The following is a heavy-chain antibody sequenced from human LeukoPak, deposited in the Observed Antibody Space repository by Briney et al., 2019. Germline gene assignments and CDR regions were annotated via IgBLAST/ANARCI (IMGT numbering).Heavy chain of an antibody. Sequence: SVKVSCKASGGTFSSYAISWVRQAPGQGLEWMGRIIPILGIANYAQKFQGRGTITADKSTSTAYMEVGSLRSEDTAVDYCARDPTGTYDSSGYYDYWGQGTLVTVSS. V-gene: IGHV1-69*04. J-gene: IGHJ4*02. CDR1: GGTFSSYA. CDR2: IIPILGIA. D-gene: IGHD3-22*01. CDR3: ARDPTGTYDSSGYYDY.